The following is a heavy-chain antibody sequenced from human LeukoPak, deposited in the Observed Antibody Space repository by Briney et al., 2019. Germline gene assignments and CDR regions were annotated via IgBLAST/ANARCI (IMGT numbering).Heavy chain of an antibody. CDR3: ARGYFGYVGGRPYGMDV. D-gene: IGHD3-16*01. Sequence: PSETLSLTCAVYGGSFSGYYWSWIRQPPGKGLEWIGEINHSGSTNYNPSLKSRVTISVDTSKNQFSLKLSSVTAADTAVYYCARGYFGYVGGRPYGMDVWGQGTTVIVSS. J-gene: IGHJ6*02. CDR2: INHSGST. V-gene: IGHV4-34*01. CDR1: GGSFSGYY.